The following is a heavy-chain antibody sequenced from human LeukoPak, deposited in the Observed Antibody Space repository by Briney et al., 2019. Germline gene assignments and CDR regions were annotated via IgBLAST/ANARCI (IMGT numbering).Heavy chain of an antibody. CDR2: IIPIFGTA. V-gene: IGHV1-69*13. D-gene: IGHD2-21*01. CDR3: ARDEGYIVVAHYYYYGMDV. Sequence: ASVKVSCKASGGTFISYAISWVRQAPGQGLEWMGGIIPIFGTASYAQKFQGRVTITADESTSTAYMELSSLRSEDTAVYYCARDEGYIVVAHYYYYGMDVWGQGTTVTVSS. J-gene: IGHJ6*02. CDR1: GGTFISYA.